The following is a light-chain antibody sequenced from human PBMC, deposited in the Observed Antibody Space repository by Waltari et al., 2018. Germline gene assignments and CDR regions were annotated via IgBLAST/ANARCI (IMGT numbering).Light chain of an antibody. V-gene: IGKV1-5*03. CDR1: QSILTW. J-gene: IGKJ2*01. CDR3: QQYHDYSA. CDR2: KAF. Sequence: DTQMTQSPSTPSASVGDRVTITCRASQSILTWLARYQQKPGKAPRLLIYKAFNLESGVPGRFSGSASGTEFNLTISSLQPDDSATYYCQQYHDYSAFGQGTKLEIK.